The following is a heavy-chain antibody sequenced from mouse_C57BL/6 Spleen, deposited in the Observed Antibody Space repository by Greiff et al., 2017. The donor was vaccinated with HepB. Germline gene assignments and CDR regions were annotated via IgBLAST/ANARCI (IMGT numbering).Heavy chain of an antibody. CDR2: ISGGGGNT. CDR1: GFTFSSYT. D-gene: IGHD2-3*01. J-gene: IGHJ2*01. V-gene: IGHV5-9*01. CDR3: ARSGYWGGYFDY. Sequence: EVKLMESGGGLVKPGGSLKLSCAASGFTFSSYTMSWVRQTPEKRLEWVATISGGGGNTYYPDSVKGRFTISRDNAKNTLYLQMSSLRSEDTALYYCARSGYWGGYFDYWGQGTTLTVSS.